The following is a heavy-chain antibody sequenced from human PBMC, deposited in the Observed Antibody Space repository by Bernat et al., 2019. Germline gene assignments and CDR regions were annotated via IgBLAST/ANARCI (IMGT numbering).Heavy chain of an antibody. V-gene: IGHV3-23*01. Sequence: EVQLLESGGGLVQPGGSPRLSCAASGFTFSSYAMSWVRQAPGKGLEWVSAISGSGGSTYYADSVKGRFTISRDNSKNTLYLQMNSLRAEDTAVYYCAKVGYFDWLLYYFDYWGQGTLVTVSS. CDR3: AKVGYFDWLLYYFDY. CDR1: GFTFSSYA. CDR2: ISGSGGST. D-gene: IGHD3-9*01. J-gene: IGHJ4*02.